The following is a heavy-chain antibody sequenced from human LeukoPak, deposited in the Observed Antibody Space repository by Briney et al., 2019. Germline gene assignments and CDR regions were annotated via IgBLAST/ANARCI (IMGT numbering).Heavy chain of an antibody. CDR3: ARDNSSPEFDYYFDY. J-gene: IGHJ4*02. V-gene: IGHV3-21*01. Sequence: NPGRSLRLSCAASGFTFSSYSMNWVRQAPGKGLEWVSSISSSSSYIYYADSVKGRFTISRDNAKNSLYLQMNSLRAEDTAVYYCARDNSSPEFDYYFDYWGQGTLVTVSS. D-gene: IGHD1-14*01. CDR1: GFTFSSYS. CDR2: ISSSSSYI.